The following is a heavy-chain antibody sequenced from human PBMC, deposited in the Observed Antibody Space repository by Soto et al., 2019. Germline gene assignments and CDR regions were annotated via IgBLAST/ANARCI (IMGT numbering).Heavy chain of an antibody. Sequence: SETLSLTCTVSGASINNGGYYWNWIRQLPGEGLEWIGYIHYSGSTYYNPSLKSRVSISADTSKNQFSLRLSLVTAADTVVYYCARDLTTTYTHYGLDVWGQGTTVTVSS. CDR3: ARDLTTTYTHYGLDV. J-gene: IGHJ6*02. V-gene: IGHV4-31*03. CDR2: IHYSGST. CDR1: GASINNGGYY.